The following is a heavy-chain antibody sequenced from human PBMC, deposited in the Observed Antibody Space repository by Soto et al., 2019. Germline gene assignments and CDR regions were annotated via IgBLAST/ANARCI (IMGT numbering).Heavy chain of an antibody. Sequence: QLQLQESGPGLVKPSETLSLTCTVSGGSISSSSYYWGWIRQAPGKGLGWIGRIYYSGSTYYNPPLKSRTTISVDTSKNQFSLKLSSVTAADTAVYYCARHIDYWGQGTLVTVSS. CDR1: GGSISSSSYY. V-gene: IGHV4-39*01. CDR2: IYYSGST. CDR3: ARHIDY. J-gene: IGHJ4*02.